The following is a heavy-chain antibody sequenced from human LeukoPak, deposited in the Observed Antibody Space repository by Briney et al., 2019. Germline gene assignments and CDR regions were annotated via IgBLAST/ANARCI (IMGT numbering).Heavy chain of an antibody. CDR1: GYTFTSYG. Sequence: ASVKVSCKTSGYTFTSYGISWVRQAPGQGLEWMGWISAFTGNTDYAQKLQGRVTMTTDTTTSTAYMELRSLRSDDTAVYYCAGRRDDYRQIDYWGQGTLVTVSS. V-gene: IGHV1-18*01. D-gene: IGHD5-24*01. CDR3: AGRRDDYRQIDY. CDR2: ISAFTGNT. J-gene: IGHJ4*02.